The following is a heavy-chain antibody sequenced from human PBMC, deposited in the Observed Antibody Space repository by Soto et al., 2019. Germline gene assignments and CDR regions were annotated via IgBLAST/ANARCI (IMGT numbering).Heavy chain of an antibody. CDR1: GFAFSSYA. V-gene: IGHV3-23*01. D-gene: IGHD2-15*01. CDR3: ARAASCSAGDCYHFGY. J-gene: IGHJ4*02. Sequence: PGGSVRLSCAASGFAFSSYAMSWVRQAPGKGLEWVSAIGTSYGSTYYAASVKGRFTISRDNSKNTLFLQMDSPRAEDTAMYFCARAASCSAGDCYHFGYRGQGALVTVSS. CDR2: IGTSYGST.